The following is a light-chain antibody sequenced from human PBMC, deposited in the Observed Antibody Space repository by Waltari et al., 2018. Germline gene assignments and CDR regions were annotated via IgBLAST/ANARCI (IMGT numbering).Light chain of an antibody. V-gene: IGKV1-5*03. CDR3: QQYSTNSLT. CDR1: RSIRSY. Sequence: DIQLTQSPSTLSASVGDRVTITCRASRSIRSYMAWYQQKPGKAPKLLIHEASTLETGVPSTFSGSESGTEFTLTISSLQPDDVATYYCQQYSTNSLTFGGGIKVEIK. J-gene: IGKJ4*01. CDR2: EAS.